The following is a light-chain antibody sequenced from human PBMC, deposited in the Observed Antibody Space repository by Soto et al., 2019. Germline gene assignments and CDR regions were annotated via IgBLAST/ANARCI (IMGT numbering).Light chain of an antibody. J-gene: IGKJ2*01. CDR2: KAS. CDR3: QQYETCYT. V-gene: IGKV1-5*03. Sequence: DIQMTQSPSTLSASVGDRVTITCRASQSITTWLAWYQQKPGKAPNLLIYKASNLESGVPSRFSGSGSGTEFTLTISGLQRDDFATYYCQQYETCYTFGQGTKLELK. CDR1: QSITTW.